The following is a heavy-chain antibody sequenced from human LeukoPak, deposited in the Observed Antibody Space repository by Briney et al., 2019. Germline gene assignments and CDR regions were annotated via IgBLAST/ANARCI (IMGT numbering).Heavy chain of an antibody. V-gene: IGHV3-53*01. Sequence: GGSLRLSCAASGFTVSNNYMSWVRQAPGKGLEWVSIIYSGDNTYYADSVKGRFTISRDNSKNTLYLQMNSLRAEDTAVYYCAKDRFYDAFDIWGQGTMVTVSS. D-gene: IGHD3-10*01. CDR2: IYSGDNT. CDR1: GFTVSNNY. CDR3: AKDRFYDAFDI. J-gene: IGHJ3*02.